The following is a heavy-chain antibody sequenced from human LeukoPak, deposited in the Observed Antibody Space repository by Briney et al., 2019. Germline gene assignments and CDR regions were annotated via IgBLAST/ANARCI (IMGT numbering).Heavy chain of an antibody. CDR2: IYYTGST. Sequence: SETLSLTCTVSGGSINTYYWTWVRQPPGKGLEWIGYIYYTGSTTYNPSLESRVTISVDTSKNQFSLKLTSVTAADTAFYYCARRTVVLDYWGQGTLVTVSS. CDR3: ARRTVVLDY. D-gene: IGHD4-23*01. V-gene: IGHV4-59*08. CDR1: GGSINTYY. J-gene: IGHJ4*02.